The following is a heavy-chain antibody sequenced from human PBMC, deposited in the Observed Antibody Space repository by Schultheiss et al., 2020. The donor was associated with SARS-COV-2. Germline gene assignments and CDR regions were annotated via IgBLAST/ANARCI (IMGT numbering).Heavy chain of an antibody. CDR2: IIPIFGTA. CDR3: ARPKGTYYYDSSDFRYYYYYGMDV. V-gene: IGHV1-69*13. D-gene: IGHD3-22*01. Sequence: SVKVSCKASGGTFSSYAISWVRQAPGQGLEWMGGIIPIFGTANYAQKFQGRVTITADESTSTAYMELSSLRSEDTAVYYCARPKGTYYYDSSDFRYYYYYGMDVWGQGTTVTVSS. CDR1: GGTFSSYA. J-gene: IGHJ6*02.